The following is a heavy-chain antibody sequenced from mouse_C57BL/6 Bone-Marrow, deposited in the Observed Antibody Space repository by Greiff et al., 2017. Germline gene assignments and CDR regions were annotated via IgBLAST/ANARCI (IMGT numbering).Heavy chain of an antibody. CDR2: IDPSDSYT. V-gene: IGHV1-59*01. CDR3: ARGWDDYFDY. D-gene: IGHD4-1*01. Sequence: QVQLQQPGAELVRPGTSVTLSCKASGYTFTSYWMHWVKQRPGQGLEWIGVIDPSDSYTNYNQKFKGKATLTVDTSSSTAYMQLSSLTSEDSAVYYCARGWDDYFDYWGQGTTLTVSS. J-gene: IGHJ2*01. CDR1: GYTFTSYW.